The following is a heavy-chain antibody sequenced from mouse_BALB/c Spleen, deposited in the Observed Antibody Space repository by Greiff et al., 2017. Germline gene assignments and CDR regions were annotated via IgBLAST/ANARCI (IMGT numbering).Heavy chain of an antibody. Sequence: DVKLVESGPGLVKPSQSLSLTCTVTGYSITSDYAWNWIRQFPGNKLEWMGYISYSGSTSYNPSLKSRISITRDTSKNQFFLQLNSVTTEDTATYYCATSYGPGAYWGQGTLVTVSA. CDR1: GYSITSDYA. J-gene: IGHJ3*01. CDR3: ATSYGPGAY. D-gene: IGHD2-10*02. CDR2: ISYSGST. V-gene: IGHV3-2*02.